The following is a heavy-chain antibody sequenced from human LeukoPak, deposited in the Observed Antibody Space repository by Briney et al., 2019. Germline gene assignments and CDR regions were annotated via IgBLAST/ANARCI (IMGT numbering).Heavy chain of an antibody. J-gene: IGHJ3*02. CDR2: IIPIFGIA. D-gene: IGHD3-22*01. Sequence: SVKVSCKASGGTFSSYAISWVRQAPGQGLEWMGRIIPIFGIANYAQKFQGRVTITADKSTSTAYMELSSLGSEDTAVYYCARALYYYDSSGYYYGAFDIWGQGTMVTVSS. V-gene: IGHV1-69*04. CDR3: ARALYYYDSSGYYYGAFDI. CDR1: GGTFSSYA.